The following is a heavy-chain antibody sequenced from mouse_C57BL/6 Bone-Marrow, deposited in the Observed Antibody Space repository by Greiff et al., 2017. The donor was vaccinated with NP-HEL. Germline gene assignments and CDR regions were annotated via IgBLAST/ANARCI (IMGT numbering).Heavy chain of an antibody. J-gene: IGHJ3*01. D-gene: IGHD2-3*01. V-gene: IGHV5-15*01. CDR2: ISNLAYSI. Sequence: DVKLVESGGGLVQPGGSLKLSCAASGFTFSDYGMAWVRQAPRKGPEWVAFISNLAYSIYYADTVTGRFTISRENAKNTLYLEMSSLRSEDTAMYYCARWKTDGYYEFAYWGQGTLVTVSA. CDR1: GFTFSDYG. CDR3: ARWKTDGYYEFAY.